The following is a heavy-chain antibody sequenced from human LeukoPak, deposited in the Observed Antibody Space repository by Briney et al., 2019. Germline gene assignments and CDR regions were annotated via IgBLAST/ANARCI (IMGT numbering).Heavy chain of an antibody. D-gene: IGHD3-9*01. V-gene: IGHV4-61*01. J-gene: IGHJ6*03. CDR2: IYYTGTT. CDR1: AASISRDTYY. Sequence: ASETLSPTCTLAAASISRDTYYWSWLRHPPRNGGENIVYIYYTGTTNYNPSLKSRVTMSVDTSKNQFSLKLGSVSDADTAVYYCARLAPHRLTGYSYSYHYLDVWGKGTTVTVSS. CDR3: ARLAPHRLTGYSYSYHYLDV.